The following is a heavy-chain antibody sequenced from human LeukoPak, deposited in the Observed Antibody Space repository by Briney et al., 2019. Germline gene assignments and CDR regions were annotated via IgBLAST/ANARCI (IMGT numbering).Heavy chain of an antibody. D-gene: IGHD6-13*01. CDR2: IYYSGST. CDR1: GGSISSYY. Sequence: PSETLSLTCTVSGGSISSYYRSWIRQPPGKGLEWIGYIYYSGSTNYNPSLKSRVTISVDTSKNQFSLKLSSVTAADTAVYYCARVAAAGSWFDPWGQGTLVTVSS. CDR3: ARVAAAGSWFDP. J-gene: IGHJ5*02. V-gene: IGHV4-59*01.